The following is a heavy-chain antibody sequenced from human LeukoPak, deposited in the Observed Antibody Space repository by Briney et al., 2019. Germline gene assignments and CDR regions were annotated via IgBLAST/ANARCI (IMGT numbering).Heavy chain of an antibody. CDR2: ISSSSSYI. CDR1: GFTFSSYS. D-gene: IGHD6-19*01. CDR3: ARDLRSGWPPPPIYYYYVLDV. V-gene: IGHV3-21*01. J-gene: IGHJ6*04. Sequence: GGSLRLSCAASGFTFSSYSMNWVRQAPGKGLEWVSSISSSSSYIYYADSVKGRFTISRDNAKNSLYLQMNSLRAEDTAVYYCARDLRSGWPPPPIYYYYVLDVWAKGTRVTVPS.